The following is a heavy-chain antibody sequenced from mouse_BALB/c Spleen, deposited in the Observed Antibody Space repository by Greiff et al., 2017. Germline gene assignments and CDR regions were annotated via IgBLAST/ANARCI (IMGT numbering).Heavy chain of an antibody. D-gene: IGHD4-1*01. J-gene: IGHJ4*01. Sequence: QVQLKESGPELMKPGASVKISCKATGYTFSSYWIAWVKQRPGHGLEWIGEILPGSGSTNYNEKFKGKATFTADTSSNTAYRQLSSLTSEDSAVYYCARPQLTGHAMDDWGQGTSVTVSS. V-gene: IGHV1-9*01. CDR1: GYTFSSYW. CDR3: ARPQLTGHAMDD. CDR2: ILPGSGST.